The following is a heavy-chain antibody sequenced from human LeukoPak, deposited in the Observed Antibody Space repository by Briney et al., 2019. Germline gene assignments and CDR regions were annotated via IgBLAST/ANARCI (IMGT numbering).Heavy chain of an antibody. CDR1: GYTFTSYY. V-gene: IGHV1-46*01. Sequence: ASVKVSCKASGYTFTSYYMHWVRQAPGQGLEWMGIINPSGGSTGYAQKFQGRVTMTRDMSTSTVYMELSSLRSEDTAVYYCARGGQAVADWGNNWFDPWGQGTLVTVSS. CDR2: INPSGGST. J-gene: IGHJ5*02. D-gene: IGHD6-19*01. CDR3: ARGGQAVADWGNNWFDP.